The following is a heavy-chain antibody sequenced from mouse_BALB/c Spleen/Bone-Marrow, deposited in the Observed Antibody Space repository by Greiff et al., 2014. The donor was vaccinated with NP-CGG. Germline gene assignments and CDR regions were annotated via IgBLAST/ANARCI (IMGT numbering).Heavy chain of an antibody. CDR2: IDPYYGGT. J-gene: IGHJ2*01. Sequence: VQLKESGPELEKPGASVKISCKASGYSFTGYNMNWVKQSNGKSLEWIGNIDPYYGGTSYNHKFKGKATLTVDKSSSTAYMQLKSLTSEDSAVYYCARRGFIATVVEGYFDYWGQGTTLTVSS. CDR1: GYSFTGYN. CDR3: ARRGFIATVVEGYFDY. D-gene: IGHD1-1*01. V-gene: IGHV1-39*01.